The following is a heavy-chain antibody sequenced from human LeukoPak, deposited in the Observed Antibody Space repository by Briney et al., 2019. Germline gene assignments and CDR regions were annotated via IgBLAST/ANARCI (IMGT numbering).Heavy chain of an antibody. V-gene: IGHV4-34*01. CDR3: ARHYYDSSGYYYGDY. Sequence: PSETLSLTCSVFGGSFSDYYWTWIRQPPGKGLEWIGEINHSGSTNYNPSLKSRVIISVYTSKNQFSLKLSSVTAADTAVYYCARHYYDSSGYYYGDYWGQGTLVTVSS. D-gene: IGHD3-22*01. J-gene: IGHJ4*02. CDR2: INHSGST. CDR1: GGSFSDYY.